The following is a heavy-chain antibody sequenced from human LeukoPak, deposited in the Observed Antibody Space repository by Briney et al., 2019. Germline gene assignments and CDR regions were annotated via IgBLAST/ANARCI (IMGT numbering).Heavy chain of an antibody. CDR1: GFTFSRYW. CDR3: ATGNYYDSRGYYTFGH. V-gene: IGHV3-74*01. D-gene: IGHD3-22*01. CDR2: INGDGSTT. J-gene: IGHJ1*01. Sequence: GGSLRLSCAASGFTFSRYWLHWVRQAPGKGLVWVSRINGDGSTTSYADSVKGGFTISRDNAKNTLYLQMNSLRAEDTAVYYCATGNYYDSRGYYTFGHWGQGTLVTVSS.